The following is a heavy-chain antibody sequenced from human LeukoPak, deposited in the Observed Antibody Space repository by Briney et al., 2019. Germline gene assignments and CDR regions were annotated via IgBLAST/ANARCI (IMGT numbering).Heavy chain of an antibody. CDR1: GGSISTYY. V-gene: IGHV4-59*01. CDR2: VYYAGST. CDR3: ARVYGAGYDFRGAFDI. D-gene: IGHD5-12*01. Sequence: PSETLSLTCTVSGGSISTYYWSWIRQPPGKGLEWIGYVYYAGSTRYNPSLKRRVTISVDTSKNQFSLKLSSVTAADTAVYYCARVYGAGYDFRGAFDIWGQGTMVTVSS. J-gene: IGHJ3*02.